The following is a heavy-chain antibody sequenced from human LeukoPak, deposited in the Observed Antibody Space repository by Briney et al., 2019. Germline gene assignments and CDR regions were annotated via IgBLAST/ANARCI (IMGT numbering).Heavy chain of an antibody. CDR1: GVSIRSNRYY. D-gene: IGHD3-10*01. CDR2: IYYSGST. J-gene: IGHJ4*02. Sequence: SETLFLTCTISGVSIRSNRYYWGWIRQPPGKGLEWIGSIYYSGSTYYSSSLKTRFTISGDSSKSHYSLKLSSVTAADTAVYHWAIQEGVSYFSSGSYFDSWGQGALVTVSS. V-gene: IGHV4-39*01. CDR3: AIQEGVSYFSSGSYFDS.